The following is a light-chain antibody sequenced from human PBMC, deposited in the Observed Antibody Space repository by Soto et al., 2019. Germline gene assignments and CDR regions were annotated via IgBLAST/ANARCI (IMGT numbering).Light chain of an antibody. V-gene: IGLV2-14*01. J-gene: IGLJ1*01. Sequence: QSALTQPASVSGSPGQSITISCTGTSSDVGGYNYVSWYQHHPGKAPRLMIYASSNRPSGVSHRFSGSRSGNTASLTISGLQAEDVADYYCSSYTSGTTLYVFGTGTKLTVL. CDR1: SSDVGGYNY. CDR3: SSYTSGTTLYV. CDR2: ASS.